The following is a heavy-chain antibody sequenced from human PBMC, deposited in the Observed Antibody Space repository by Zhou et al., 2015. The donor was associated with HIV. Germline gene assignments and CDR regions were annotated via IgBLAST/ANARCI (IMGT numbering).Heavy chain of an antibody. D-gene: IGHD3-16*02. J-gene: IGHJ5*02. Sequence: QIQLLQSGAVVKETGASVKVSCKASGYTFTSYDINWVRQATGQGLEWMGWMNPNSGNTGYAQKFQGRVTMTRNTSISTAYMELSSLRSEDTAVYYCAVDTYYDYVWGSYRYNWFDPGAREPWSPSPQ. CDR2: MNPNSGNT. V-gene: IGHV1-8*01. CDR3: AVDTYYDYVWGSYRYNWFDP. CDR1: GYTFTSYD.